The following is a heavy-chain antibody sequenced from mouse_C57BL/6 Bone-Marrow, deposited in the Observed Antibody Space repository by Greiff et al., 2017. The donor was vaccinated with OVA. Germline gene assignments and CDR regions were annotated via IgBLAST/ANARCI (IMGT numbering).Heavy chain of an antibody. D-gene: IGHD2-1*01. CDR3: TRGDCNYYAMDY. CDR2: IDPDTGGT. V-gene: IGHV1-15*01. J-gene: IGHJ4*01. Sequence: QVQLQQSGAELVRPGASVTLSCKASGYTFTDYEMHWVKQTPVHGLEWIGTIDPDTGGTAYTQKFKGKAILTADKSSSTAYMELRSLTSEDSDVYDCTRGDCNYYAMDYWGQGTSVTVSS. CDR1: GYTFTDYE.